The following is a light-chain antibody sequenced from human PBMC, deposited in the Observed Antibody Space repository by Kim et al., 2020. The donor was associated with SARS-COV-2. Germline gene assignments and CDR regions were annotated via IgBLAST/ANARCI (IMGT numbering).Light chain of an antibody. J-gene: IGKJ1*01. CDR3: QQYNSYWT. Sequence: SAAVGDRVTITCRASQSISSWLAWYQQKPGKAPKLLTYDASSLESGVPPRFSGSGSGTEFTLTISSLQPDDFATYYCQQYNSYWTFGQGTKVEIK. V-gene: IGKV1-5*01. CDR1: QSISSW. CDR2: DAS.